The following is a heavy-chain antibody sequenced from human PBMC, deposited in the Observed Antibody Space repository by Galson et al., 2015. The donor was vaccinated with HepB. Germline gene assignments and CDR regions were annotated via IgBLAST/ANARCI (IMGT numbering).Heavy chain of an antibody. CDR1: GGSFSGYY. CDR2: INHSGST. Sequence: ETLSLTCAVYGGSFSGYYWSWIRQPPGKGLEWIGEINHSGSTNYNPSLKSRVTISVDTSKNQFSLKLSSVTAADTAVYYCARSRYCSSTSCLRVDPWGQGTLVTVPS. CDR3: ARSRYCSSTSCLRVDP. J-gene: IGHJ5*02. V-gene: IGHV4-34*01. D-gene: IGHD2-2*01.